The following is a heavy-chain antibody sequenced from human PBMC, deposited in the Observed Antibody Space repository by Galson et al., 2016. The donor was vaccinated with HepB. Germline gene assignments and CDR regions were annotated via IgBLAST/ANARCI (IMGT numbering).Heavy chain of an antibody. CDR1: GYTLTDLA. J-gene: IGHJ6*02. D-gene: IGHD3-22*01. Sequence: SVKVSCKVSGYTLTDLAIHWVRQAPGKGLEWMGGIDPDAAETIYAQKFQGRVTMTEDTSTDTAYMDLSSLRSEDTAVYFCETAVVPVVMYNYYGMDVWGQGITVTVAS. CDR2: IDPDAAET. CDR3: ETAVVPVVMYNYYGMDV. V-gene: IGHV1-24*01.